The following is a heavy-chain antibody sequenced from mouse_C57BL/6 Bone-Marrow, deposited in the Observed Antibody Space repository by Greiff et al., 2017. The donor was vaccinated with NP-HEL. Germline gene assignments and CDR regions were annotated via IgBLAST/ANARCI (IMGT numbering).Heavy chain of an antibody. V-gene: IGHV1-55*01. J-gene: IGHJ4*01. CDR3: LDSNYAGGYYAMDY. Sequence: VQLQQPGAELVKPGASVKMSCKASGYTFTSYWITWVKQRPGQGLEWIGDIYPGSGSTNYNEKFKSKATLTVDTSSSTAYMQLSILTSEDSAVYYGLDSNYAGGYYAMDYWGQGTSVTVSS. D-gene: IGHD2-5*01. CDR2: IYPGSGST. CDR1: GYTFTSYW.